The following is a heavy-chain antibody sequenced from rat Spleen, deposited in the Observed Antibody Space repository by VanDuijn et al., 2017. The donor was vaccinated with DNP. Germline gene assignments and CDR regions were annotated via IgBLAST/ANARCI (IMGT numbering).Heavy chain of an antibody. CDR3: TRSDSYGFPY. Sequence: EVQLQESGPGLVKPSQSLSLTCSVTGFSITSNYRWNWIRKFPGNKLEWMGYINIAGSTNYNPSLKSRISITRDTSKNQFFLQVNSVTTEDTATYYCTRSDSYGFPYWGQGTLVTVSS. CDR1: GFSITSNYR. CDR2: INIAGST. J-gene: IGHJ3*01. D-gene: IGHD1-2*01. V-gene: IGHV3-3*01.